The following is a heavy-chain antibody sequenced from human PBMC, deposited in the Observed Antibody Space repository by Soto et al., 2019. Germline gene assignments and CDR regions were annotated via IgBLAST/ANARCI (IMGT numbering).Heavy chain of an antibody. J-gene: IGHJ4*02. CDR1: GGSFSGYY. CDR3: ARGLGYSYGHRPLDY. V-gene: IGHV4-34*01. Sequence: QVQLQQWGAGLLKPSETLSLTCAVYGGSFSGYYWSWIRQPPGKGLEWIGEINDSGSTNYNPSLKSRVTISVATSRNQFSLQLSSVTAADTAVYYCARGLGYSYGHRPLDYWGQGTLVTVSS. D-gene: IGHD5-18*01. CDR2: INDSGST.